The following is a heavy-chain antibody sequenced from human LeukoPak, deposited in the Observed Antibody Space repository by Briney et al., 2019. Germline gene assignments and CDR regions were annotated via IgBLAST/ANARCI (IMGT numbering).Heavy chain of an antibody. Sequence: RGESLKISCKGSGYSFTTYWIAWVRQMPGKGLEWMGIIYPDDSDTRYSPSFQGQVTISADKSISTAYLQWTSLKASDTAMYYCASGGRNYYYYMDVRGKGNTVTVSS. D-gene: IGHD3-16*01. J-gene: IGHJ6*03. V-gene: IGHV5-51*01. CDR1: GYSFTTYW. CDR2: IYPDDSDT. CDR3: ASGGRNYYYYMDV.